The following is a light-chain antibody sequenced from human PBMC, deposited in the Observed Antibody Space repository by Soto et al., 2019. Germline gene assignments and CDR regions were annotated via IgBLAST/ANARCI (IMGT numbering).Light chain of an antibody. CDR3: QQYGSSPLT. Sequence: EIVLTQSLGSLSLSPGEGATLSCRASQFVSSGYLAWYQQRPGQPPRVLIYGASRRATGIPDRFSGSGSGTDFTLTISRLEPEDSAVYYCQQYGSSPLTFGGGTKVEIK. CDR1: QFVSSGY. J-gene: IGKJ4*01. CDR2: GAS. V-gene: IGKV3-20*01.